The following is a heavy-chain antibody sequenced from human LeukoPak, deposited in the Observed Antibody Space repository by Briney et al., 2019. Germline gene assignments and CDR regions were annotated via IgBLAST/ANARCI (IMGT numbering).Heavy chain of an antibody. D-gene: IGHD6-13*01. CDR2: MKPDGSVQ. J-gene: IGHJ4*02. V-gene: IGHV3-7*01. Sequence: PGGSLRLSCAGSGFTFSDYWMDWVRQAPGKGLEWLANMKPDGSVQNYVDSVKGRFTISRDNAKTSVFLQMNSLRAEDTAVYYCARPAAGTPGTAYWGQGTLVTVSS. CDR1: GFTFSDYW. CDR3: ARPAAGTPGTAY.